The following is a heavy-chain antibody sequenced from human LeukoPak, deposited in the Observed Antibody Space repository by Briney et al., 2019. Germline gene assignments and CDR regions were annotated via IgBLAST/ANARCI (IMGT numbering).Heavy chain of an antibody. CDR1: GFTFSRHW. CDR2: INSDASDT. Sequence: GGSLRLSCAASGFTFSRHWMHWVRQAPGKGLVWISRINSDASDTNYADFVKGRFTISRDNAKNTVYLQINSLRDEDTAVYYCARTCSSTDCLIPDWGQGTLVTVSS. J-gene: IGHJ4*02. CDR3: ARTCSSTDCLIPD. D-gene: IGHD2-2*01. V-gene: IGHV3-74*01.